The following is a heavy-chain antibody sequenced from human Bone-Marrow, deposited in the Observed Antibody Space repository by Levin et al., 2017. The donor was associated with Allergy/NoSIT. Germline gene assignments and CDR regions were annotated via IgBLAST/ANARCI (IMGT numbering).Heavy chain of an antibody. J-gene: IGHJ6*03. CDR3: ARDQRGRRSFGVDYYQYMDV. CDR2: TLTDGNSD. Sequence: PGGSLRLSCAASGFTLRTYGMHWVRQAPGKGLEWVAITLTDGNSDFYIDSVKGRFTISRDNSENTLYLQMNSLKAEDTGVYYCARDQRGRRSFGVDYYQYMDVWGKGTTVIVSS. CDR1: GFTLRTYG. V-gene: IGHV3-30*02. D-gene: IGHD3-3*01.